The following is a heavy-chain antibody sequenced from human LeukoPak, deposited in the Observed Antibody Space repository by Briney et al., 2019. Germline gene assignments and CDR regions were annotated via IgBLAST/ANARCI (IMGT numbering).Heavy chain of an antibody. CDR1: GYTFTTYD. CDR3: ARGPNNSDGGNSGSAWFDP. D-gene: IGHD4-23*01. V-gene: IGHV1-8*01. J-gene: IGHJ5*02. Sequence: GASVKVSCKASGYTFTTYDMNWVRQATGQGLEWMGWMNPNSGNTGYAQKFQGRVTMTRNTSISTAYMELRSLRSEDTAVYYCARGPNNSDGGNSGSAWFDPWGQGTLVTVSS. CDR2: MNPNSGNT.